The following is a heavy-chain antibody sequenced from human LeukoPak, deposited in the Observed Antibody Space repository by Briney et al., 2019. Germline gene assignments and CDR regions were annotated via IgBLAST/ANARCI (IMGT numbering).Heavy chain of an antibody. J-gene: IGHJ4*02. D-gene: IGHD3-22*01. CDR2: ISPNSGGT. V-gene: IGHV1-2*02. CDR3: ARDRSSGYSPQIDY. CDR1: GYTFTGYY. Sequence: ASVKVSCKASGYTFTGYYMHWVRQAPGQGLEWMGWISPNSGGTNYAQKFQGRVTMTRDTSISTAYMELSRLRSDDTAVYYCARDRSSGYSPQIDYWGQGTLVTVSS.